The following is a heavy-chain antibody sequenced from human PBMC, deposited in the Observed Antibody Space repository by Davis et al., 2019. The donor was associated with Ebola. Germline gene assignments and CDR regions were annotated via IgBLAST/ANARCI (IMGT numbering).Heavy chain of an antibody. J-gene: IGHJ4*02. CDR3: ARGAREWTYFDY. CDR2: TYSDGST. Sequence: GESLKTSCAASGFSASSNCMSRVRQAPGKGLEWVSTTYSDGSTYYADSVRGRFTISRDTSKNTLYLQMNSLRVEDTAVYYCARGAREWTYFDYWGQGTLVTVSS. V-gene: IGHV3-53*01. D-gene: IGHD3-3*01. CDR1: GFSASSNC.